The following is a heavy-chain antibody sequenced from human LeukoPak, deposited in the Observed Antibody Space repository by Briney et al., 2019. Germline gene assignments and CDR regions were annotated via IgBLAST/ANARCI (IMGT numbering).Heavy chain of an antibody. Sequence: SETLSLTCTVSGGSISNYYWSWIRQPQGKGLEWIGYIYYGGSVNYNPSLKSRVTISVDTSKNQFSLKLSSVTAADTAVYYCARKNWQVSHYFDYWGQGTLVTVSS. V-gene: IGHV4-59*08. CDR1: GGSISNYY. D-gene: IGHD1-1*01. CDR3: ARKNWQVSHYFDY. CDR2: IYYGGSV. J-gene: IGHJ4*02.